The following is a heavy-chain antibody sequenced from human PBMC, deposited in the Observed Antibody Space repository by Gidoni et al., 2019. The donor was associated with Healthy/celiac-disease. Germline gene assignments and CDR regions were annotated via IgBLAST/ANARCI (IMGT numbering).Heavy chain of an antibody. CDR1: GGTFSSYA. D-gene: IGHD2-2*02. V-gene: IGHV1-69*04. Sequence: QVQLVQSGAEVKKPGSSVKVSCKASGGTFSSYAISWVRQAPGHGLEWMGRIIPILGIANYAQKFQGRVTITADKSTSTAYMELSSLRSEDTAVYYCANSGRYCSSTSCYSLTAYYYYYGMDVWGQGTTVTVSS. CDR3: ANSGRYCSSTSCYSLTAYYYYYGMDV. J-gene: IGHJ6*02. CDR2: IIPILGIA.